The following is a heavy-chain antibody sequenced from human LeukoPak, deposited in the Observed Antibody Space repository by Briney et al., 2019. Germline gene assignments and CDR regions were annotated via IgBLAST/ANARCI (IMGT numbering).Heavy chain of an antibody. CDR1: GGSISSGSYY. V-gene: IGHV4-61*02. J-gene: IGHJ3*02. CDR2: IYTSGST. CDR3: ARHLDVLRFLEWLLTDAFDI. Sequence: SETLSLTCTVSGGSISSGSYYWSWIRQPAGKGLEWIGRIYTSGSTNYNPSLKSRVTISVDTSKNQFSLKLSSVTAADTAVYYCARHLDVLRFLEWLLTDAFDIWGQGTMVTVSS. D-gene: IGHD3-3*01.